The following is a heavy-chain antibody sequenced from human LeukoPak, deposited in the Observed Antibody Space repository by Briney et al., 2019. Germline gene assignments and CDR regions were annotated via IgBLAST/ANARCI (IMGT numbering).Heavy chain of an antibody. V-gene: IGHV3-21*01. CDR3: AREGYYGSGSYFIYGMDV. CDR1: GFTFSSYS. D-gene: IGHD3-10*01. Sequence: GGSLRLSCAASGFTFSSYSMTWVRQAPGKGLEWVSSISSSSSYIYYADSVKGRFTISRDNAKNSLYLQMNSLRAEDTAVYYCAREGYYGSGSYFIYGMDVWGQGTTVTVSS. CDR2: ISSSSSYI. J-gene: IGHJ6*02.